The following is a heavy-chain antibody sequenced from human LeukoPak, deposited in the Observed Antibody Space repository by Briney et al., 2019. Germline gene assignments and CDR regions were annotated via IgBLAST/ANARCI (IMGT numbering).Heavy chain of an antibody. CDR1: GGTFSSYA. Sequence: GAPVKVSCKASGGTFSSYAISWVRQAPGQGLEWMGRIIPIFGTANYAQKFQGRVTITTDESTSTAYMELSSLRSEDTAVYYCARDLPYCSGGSCYPHNWFDPWGQGTLVTVSS. CDR3: ARDLPYCSGGSCYPHNWFDP. D-gene: IGHD2-15*01. J-gene: IGHJ5*02. V-gene: IGHV1-69*05. CDR2: IIPIFGTA.